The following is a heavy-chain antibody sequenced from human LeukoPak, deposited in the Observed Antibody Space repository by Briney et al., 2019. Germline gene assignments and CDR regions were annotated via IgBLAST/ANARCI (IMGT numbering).Heavy chain of an antibody. J-gene: IGHJ4*02. Sequence: SGGSLRLSCSASGFTFSSYAMHWVRQAPGKGLEYVSGISSNGGSTYYADSVKGTFTISRDNSKNTLYLQMSSLRAEDTAMYYCVKLSPYSGYDYWGQGTLVTVSS. V-gene: IGHV3-64D*09. CDR2: ISSNGGST. CDR1: GFTFSSYA. CDR3: VKLSPYSGYDY. D-gene: IGHD5-12*01.